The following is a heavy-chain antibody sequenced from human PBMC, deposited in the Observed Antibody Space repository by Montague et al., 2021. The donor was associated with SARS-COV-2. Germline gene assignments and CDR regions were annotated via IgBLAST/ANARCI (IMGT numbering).Heavy chain of an antibody. D-gene: IGHD3-10*01. CDR3: AGKGSGRSDLAY. CDR1: GDSISTYNG. Sequence: SETLSLTCGVSGDSISTYNGWTCGRLRTWKGQEWGGEIYQTGSTKYKRSFKCRVSMSVDKSWNQFSLRLTSVTAADTAIYYCAGKGSGRSDLAYWGQRTLVTVSS. J-gene: IGHJ4*02. CDR2: IYQTGST. V-gene: IGHV4-4*02.